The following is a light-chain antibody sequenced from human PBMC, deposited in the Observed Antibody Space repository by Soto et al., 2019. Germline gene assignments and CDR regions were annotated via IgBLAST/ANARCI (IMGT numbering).Light chain of an antibody. Sequence: QSALTQPASVSGSPGQSITISCTGTSTDVGSYNLLSWYQQHPAKAPKLMIFEGSKRPSGVSNRFSGSKSGNTASLTISGLQAEDEADYYCCSYAGSSAYVVFGGGTKLTVL. V-gene: IGLV2-23*01. CDR3: CSYAGSSAYVV. J-gene: IGLJ2*01. CDR2: EGS. CDR1: STDVGSYNL.